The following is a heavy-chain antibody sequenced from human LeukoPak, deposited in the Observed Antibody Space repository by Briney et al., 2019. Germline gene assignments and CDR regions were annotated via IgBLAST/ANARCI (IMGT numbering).Heavy chain of an antibody. D-gene: IGHD6-13*01. CDR3: AKVAGGQQLVGAFDV. CDR1: GFTFSNFF. J-gene: IGHJ3*01. V-gene: IGHV3-23*01. CDR2: ISGGGGST. Sequence: GGSLRLSCVVSGFTFSNFFMSWVRQAPGKGLEWVSAISGGGGSTYYADSVKGRFTISRDNSKNTLYLQMSSLRAEDTAIYYCAKVAGGQQLVGAFDVWGQGTMVTVSS.